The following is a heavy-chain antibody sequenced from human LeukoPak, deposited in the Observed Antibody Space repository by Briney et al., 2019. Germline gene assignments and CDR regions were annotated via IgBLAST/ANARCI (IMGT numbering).Heavy chain of an antibody. V-gene: IGHV3-64D*08. Sequence: PGGSLRLSCAASGFTFSTYAMHWVRQAPGKGLEYVSAISSNGGSTYYADSVKGRFTISRDNSKNTLYLQMSSLRAEDTAVYYCVKVVYSGYDNAFGIWGQGTMVTVSS. D-gene: IGHD5-12*01. CDR3: VKVVYSGYDNAFGI. J-gene: IGHJ3*02. CDR2: ISSNGGST. CDR1: GFTFSTYA.